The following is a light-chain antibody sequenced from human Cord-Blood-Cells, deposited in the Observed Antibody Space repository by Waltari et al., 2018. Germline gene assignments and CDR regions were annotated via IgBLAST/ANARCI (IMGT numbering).Light chain of an antibody. J-gene: IGKJ5*01. Sequence: DIVMTQSPDSLAVSLGARPTINCKSSQRVLYSSNNKNYLAWYQHKPGQPPKLLIYWASTRESRVPERSSGSGSGTDFTLTISSVQAEDVAVYYCQQYYSTLPITFGQGTRLEI. CDR1: QRVLYSSNNKNY. CDR2: WAS. V-gene: IGKV4-1*01. CDR3: QQYYSTLPIT.